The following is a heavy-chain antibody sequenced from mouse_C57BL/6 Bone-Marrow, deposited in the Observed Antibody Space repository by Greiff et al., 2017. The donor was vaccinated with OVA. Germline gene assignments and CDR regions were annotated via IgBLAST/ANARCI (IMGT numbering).Heavy chain of an antibody. V-gene: IGHV5-15*01. CDR3: ARHRYYGSSWGYAMDY. D-gene: IGHD1-1*01. J-gene: IGHJ4*01. Sequence: EVQGVESGGGLVQPGGSLKLSCAASGFTFSDYGMAWVRQAPRKGPEWVAFISNLAYSIYYADTVTGRFTISRENAKNTLYLEMSSLRSEDTAMYYCARHRYYGSSWGYAMDYWGQGTSVTVSS. CDR1: GFTFSDYG. CDR2: ISNLAYSI.